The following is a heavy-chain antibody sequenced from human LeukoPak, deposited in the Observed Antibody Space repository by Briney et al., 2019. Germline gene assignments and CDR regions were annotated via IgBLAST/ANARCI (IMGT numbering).Heavy chain of an antibody. J-gene: IGHJ4*02. V-gene: IGHV3-30*02. Sequence: GGSLRLSCAASGFTFSSYGMHWVRQAPGKGLEWVAFIRYDGSNKYYADSVKGRFTISRDNSKNTLYLQMNSLRAEDTAVYYCAKDASSGWSERGYFDYWGQGTLVTVSS. CDR2: IRYDGSNK. CDR3: AKDASSGWSERGYFDY. CDR1: GFTFSSYG. D-gene: IGHD6-19*01.